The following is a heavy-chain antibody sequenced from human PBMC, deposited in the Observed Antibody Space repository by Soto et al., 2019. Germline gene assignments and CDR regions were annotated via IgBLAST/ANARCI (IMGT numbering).Heavy chain of an antibody. CDR2: ISQDGAIA. D-gene: IGHD1-1*01. CDR3: LRDQRHWNEFAAQ. V-gene: IGHV3-74*01. CDR1: GFAFGSYW. Sequence: VQLVESGGGLVQPGGSLRLSCAASGFAFGSYWMHWVRQAPGKGLVWVSRISQDGAIATQADSVKGRFTISRDNAKNTLFLHMNSLRADDTDVYYCLRDQRHWNEFAAQWGQGTLVTVSS. J-gene: IGHJ4*02.